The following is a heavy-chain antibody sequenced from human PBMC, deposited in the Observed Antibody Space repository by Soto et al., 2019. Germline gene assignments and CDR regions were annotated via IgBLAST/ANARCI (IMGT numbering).Heavy chain of an antibody. J-gene: IGHJ4*02. CDR3: ARAWGTPRDY. CDR1: GYTFISYD. V-gene: IGHV1-8*01. CDR2: MNPNSGNT. D-gene: IGHD3-16*01. Sequence: QVQLVQSGAEVKKPGASVKVSCKASGYTFISYDINWVRQATGQGLEWMGWMNPNSGNTGYAQKFXGXVXMXWNTSISTAYMELSSLRSEDTAVYYWARAWGTPRDYWGQGTLVTVSS.